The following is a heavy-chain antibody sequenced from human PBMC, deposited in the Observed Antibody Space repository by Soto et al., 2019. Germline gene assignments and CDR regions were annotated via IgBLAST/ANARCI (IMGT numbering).Heavy chain of an antibody. CDR1: GFTFSSYA. J-gene: IGHJ4*02. V-gene: IGHV3-23*01. CDR3: AKAMASPLGIYFFDS. Sequence: GGSLRLSCAASGFTFSSYAMSWVRQAPGKGLEWVSVISGSGDGTYHADSVKGRFTNSRGKSKNTLFLEMNSLRDEDTAIYYCAKAMASPLGIYFFDSWGQGTPVTVSS. CDR2: ISGSGDGT. D-gene: IGHD1-26*01.